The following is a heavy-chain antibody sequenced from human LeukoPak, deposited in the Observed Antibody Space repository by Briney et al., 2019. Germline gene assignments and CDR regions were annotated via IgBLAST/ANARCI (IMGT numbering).Heavy chain of an antibody. Sequence: SETLSLTCTVSSGSISTSNSYWGWIRQPPGKGLEWIGSIYYSGNTYYNASLKSQVSISIDTSKNQFSLRLTSVTAADTAVYYCARQTGSGLFILPGGQGTLVTVSS. CDR3: ARQTGSGLFILP. V-gene: IGHV4-39*01. D-gene: IGHD3/OR15-3a*01. CDR2: IYYSGNT. CDR1: SGSISTSNSY. J-gene: IGHJ4*02.